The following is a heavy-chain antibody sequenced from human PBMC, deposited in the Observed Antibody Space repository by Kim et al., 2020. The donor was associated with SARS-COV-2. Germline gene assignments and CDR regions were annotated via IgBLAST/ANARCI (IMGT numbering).Heavy chain of an antibody. CDR2: IWYNGNNK. CDR3: ARCGSPETHFYYYAADV. D-gene: IGHD3-16*01. V-gene: IGHV3-33*01. Sequence: GGSLRLSCVASGFSFRSYDVHWVRQAPGKGLEWVSTIWYNGNNKFYSDSVKGRFTISRDNSENQVHLQMSSLRDEDTAVYYCARCGSPETHFYYYAADVLGEGITV. CDR1: GFSFRSYD. J-gene: IGHJ6*02.